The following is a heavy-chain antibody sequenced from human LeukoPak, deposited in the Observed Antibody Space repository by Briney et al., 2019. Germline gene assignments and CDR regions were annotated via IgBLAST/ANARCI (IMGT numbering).Heavy chain of an antibody. D-gene: IGHD3-3*01. V-gene: IGHV1-18*01. J-gene: IGHJ3*02. CDR2: ISAYNGNT. CDR3: ARDLLRFLEWSDDAFDI. CDR1: GYTFTSYG. Sequence: ASVKVSCKASGYTFTSYGISWVRQAPGQGLEWMGWISAYNGNTNYAQKLQGRVTMTTDTSTSTAYMELRSLRSDDTVVYYCARDLLRFLEWSDDAFDIWGQGTMVTVSS.